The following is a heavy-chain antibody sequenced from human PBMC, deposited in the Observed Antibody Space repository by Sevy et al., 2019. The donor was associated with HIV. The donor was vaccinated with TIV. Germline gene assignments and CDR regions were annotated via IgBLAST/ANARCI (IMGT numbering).Heavy chain of an antibody. CDR3: ARDMLGYCSSTSCYAEGYFDY. CDR1: GGSISSYY. J-gene: IGHJ4*02. Sequence: SETLSLTCTVSGGSISSYYWSWIRQPPGKGLEWIGYIYYSGSTNYNPSLKSRVTISVDTSKNQFSVKLSSVTAADTPVYYCARDMLGYCSSTSCYAEGYFDYWGQGTLVTVSS. V-gene: IGHV4-59*01. CDR2: IYYSGST. D-gene: IGHD2-2*01.